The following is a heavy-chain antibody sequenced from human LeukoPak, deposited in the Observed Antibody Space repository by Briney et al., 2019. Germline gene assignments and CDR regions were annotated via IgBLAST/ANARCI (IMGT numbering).Heavy chain of an antibody. J-gene: IGHJ5*02. CDR3: AKGKYYASGRNWFDP. Sequence: PGRSLRLSCAASGFTFSSYGMHWGRQAPGKGLEWVAVISYDGSNKNYADSVKGRFTISRDNSKNTLFLHMNSLRAEDTAVFYCAKGKYYASGRNWFDPWGQGTQVTVSS. CDR1: GFTFSSYG. CDR2: ISYDGSNK. V-gene: IGHV3-30*18. D-gene: IGHD3-10*01.